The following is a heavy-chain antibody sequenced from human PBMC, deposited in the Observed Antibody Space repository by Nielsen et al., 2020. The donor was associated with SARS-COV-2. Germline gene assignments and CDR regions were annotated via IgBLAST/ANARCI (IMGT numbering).Heavy chain of an antibody. CDR3: VRGLQVPNGLAHR. CDR1: AFTFSTYW. V-gene: IGHV3-74*01. D-gene: IGHD3-16*01. CDR2: INSDGSST. Sequence: GESLKISCAASAFTFSTYWMHLVRQAPGKGLVWVSRINSDGSSTSYADSVKGRFTISRDNAKNTLYLQMNSLRAEDTAVYYCVRGLQVPNGLAHRWGQGTLVTVSS. J-gene: IGHJ4*02.